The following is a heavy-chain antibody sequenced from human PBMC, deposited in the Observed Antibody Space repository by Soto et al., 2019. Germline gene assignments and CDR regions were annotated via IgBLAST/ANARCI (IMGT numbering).Heavy chain of an antibody. D-gene: IGHD6-13*01. Sequence: GGSLRLSCAASGFTFSSYGMHWVRQAPGKGLEWVAVISYDGSNKYYADSVKGRFTISRDNSKNTLYLQMNSLRAEDTAVYYCAKDGAAAGKGGGSDYYYYMDVWGKGTTVTVSS. J-gene: IGHJ6*03. CDR2: ISYDGSNK. V-gene: IGHV3-30*18. CDR1: GFTFSSYG. CDR3: AKDGAAAGKGGGSDYYYYMDV.